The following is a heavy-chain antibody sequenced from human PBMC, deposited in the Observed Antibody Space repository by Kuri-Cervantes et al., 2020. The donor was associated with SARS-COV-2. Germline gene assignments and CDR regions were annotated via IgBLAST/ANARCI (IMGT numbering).Heavy chain of an antibody. CDR3: ARPNIKQWLVLFGTGSAFDI. V-gene: IGHV4-34*01. CDR1: GGSFSGYY. D-gene: IGHD6-19*01. J-gene: IGHJ3*02. CDR2: INHSGST. Sequence: ESLKISCAVYGGSFSGYYWSWIRQPPGKGLEWIGEINHSGSTHYNPSLKSRVTISVDTSKNQFSLKLSSVTAADTAVYYCARPNIKQWLVLFGTGSAFDIWGQGTMVPSPQ.